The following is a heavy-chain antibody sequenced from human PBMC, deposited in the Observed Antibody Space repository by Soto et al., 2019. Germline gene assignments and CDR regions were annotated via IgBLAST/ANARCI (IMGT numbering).Heavy chain of an antibody. CDR2: ISNGGDT. Sequence: EVELVESGGGLVQPGGSLRLSCAASGLIVSSIYMNWVRQAPGKGLEWVSVISNGGDTHYADSVKGRFSLSRDISKNTLHLQMSSLRVEDTAVYYCVREPRYCSGGSCSITGDAFDIWCQGTMVTVSS. D-gene: IGHD2-15*01. V-gene: IGHV3-66*01. J-gene: IGHJ3*02. CDR1: GLIVSSIY. CDR3: VREPRYCSGGSCSITGDAFDI.